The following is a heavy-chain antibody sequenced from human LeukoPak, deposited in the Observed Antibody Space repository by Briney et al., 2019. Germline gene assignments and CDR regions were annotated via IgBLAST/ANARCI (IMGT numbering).Heavy chain of an antibody. CDR2: INHSGST. CDR3: ARGRYSNYGTYYFDY. J-gene: IGHJ4*02. Sequence: TSETLSLTCAVYGGSFSGYYWSWIRQPPGKGLEWIGEINHSGSTNYNPSLKSRVTISVDTSKNQFSLKLSSVTAADTAVYYCARGRYSNYGTYYFDYWGQGTLVTVSS. V-gene: IGHV4-34*01. CDR1: GGSFSGYY. D-gene: IGHD4-11*01.